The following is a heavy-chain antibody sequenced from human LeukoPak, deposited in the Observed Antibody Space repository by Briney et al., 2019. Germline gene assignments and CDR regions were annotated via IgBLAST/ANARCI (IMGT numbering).Heavy chain of an antibody. V-gene: IGHV3-30*03. CDR2: ISYDGSNK. Sequence: GGSLRLSCAASGFTFSSYGMHWVRQAPGKGLEWVAVISYDGSNKYYADSVKGRFTISRDNSKNTLYLQMNSLRAEDTAVYYCARERQLLWFGELLLTGWFDPWGQGTLVTVSS. J-gene: IGHJ5*02. D-gene: IGHD3-10*01. CDR1: GFTFSSYG. CDR3: ARERQLLWFGELLLTGWFDP.